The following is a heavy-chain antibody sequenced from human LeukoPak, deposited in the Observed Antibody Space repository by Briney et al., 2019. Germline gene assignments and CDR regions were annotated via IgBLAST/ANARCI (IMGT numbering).Heavy chain of an antibody. CDR2: IIPILGTA. Sequence: ASVKVSCKASGGTFSSYAISWVRQAPGQGLEWMGGIIPILGTANYAQKFEGRVTITTDESTSTAYMELSSLRSEDTAVYYCARLLWFGELLGSWFDPWGQGTLVTVSS. CDR1: GGTFSSYA. V-gene: IGHV1-69*05. D-gene: IGHD3-10*01. J-gene: IGHJ5*02. CDR3: ARLLWFGELLGSWFDP.